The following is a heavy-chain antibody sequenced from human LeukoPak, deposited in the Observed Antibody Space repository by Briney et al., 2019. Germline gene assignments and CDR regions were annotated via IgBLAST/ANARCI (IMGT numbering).Heavy chain of an antibody. D-gene: IGHD1-14*01. CDR1: GYAFSGDW. V-gene: IGHV3-74*01. Sequence: GGSLRLSCKGSGYAFSGDWMHWVRQAPGKGLVWVSRINNDGSSTGYADSVTGRFTISRDNAKNTLFLQMSSLRAEDTAVYSCASFNPISLSDYWGQGTLVTVSS. CDR2: INNDGSST. J-gene: IGHJ4*02. CDR3: ASFNPISLSDY.